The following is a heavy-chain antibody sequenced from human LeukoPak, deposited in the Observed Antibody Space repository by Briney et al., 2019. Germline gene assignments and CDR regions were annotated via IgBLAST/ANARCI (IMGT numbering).Heavy chain of an antibody. Sequence: PAESLRLSCAAYGGTFSGYYWSWIRQPPGKGLEWIGEINYSGFTNYNSSLKSRVTITDDTSKNQFSLKLSTVTAADTDVYYCARGPPRDYDSSGFYYNYWGQGTLVTVSS. CDR3: ARGPPRDYDSSGFYYNY. D-gene: IGHD3-22*01. CDR1: GGTFSGYY. V-gene: IGHV4-34*01. CDR2: INYSGFT. J-gene: IGHJ4*02.